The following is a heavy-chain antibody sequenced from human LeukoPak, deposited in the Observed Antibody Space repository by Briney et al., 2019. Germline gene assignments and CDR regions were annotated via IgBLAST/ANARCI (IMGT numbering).Heavy chain of an antibody. CDR1: GFTFSSYA. CDR2: ISYDGSNK. CDR3: ARVRGCYYFDY. D-gene: IGHD6-25*01. V-gene: IGHV3-30-3*01. J-gene: IGHJ4*02. Sequence: GGSLRLSCAASGFTFSSYAMHWARQAPGKGLEWVAVISYDGSNKYYADSVKGRFTISRDNSKNTLYLQMNSLRAEDTAVYYCARVRGCYYFDYWGQGTLVTVSS.